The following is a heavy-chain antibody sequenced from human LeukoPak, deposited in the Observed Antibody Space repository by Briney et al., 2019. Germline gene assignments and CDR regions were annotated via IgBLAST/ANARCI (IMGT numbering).Heavy chain of an antibody. CDR1: GYTFTSYY. J-gene: IGHJ1*01. D-gene: IGHD6-13*01. V-gene: IGHV1-46*01. CDR3: ARGAEYSSSWDAEYFQH. Sequence: ASVKVSCKASGYTFTSYYMHWVRQAPGQGLEWMGIINPSGGSTSYAQKFQGRVTMTRDTSISTAYMELSSLRSEDTAVYYCARGAEYSSSWDAEYFQHWGQGTLVTVSS. CDR2: INPSGGST.